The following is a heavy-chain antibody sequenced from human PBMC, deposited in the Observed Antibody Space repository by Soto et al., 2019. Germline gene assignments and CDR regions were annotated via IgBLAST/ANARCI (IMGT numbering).Heavy chain of an antibody. D-gene: IGHD3-10*01. CDR1: GFTFSDHY. J-gene: IGHJ4*02. CDR2: TRNKANSYTT. Sequence: EVQLVESGGGLVQPGGSLRLSCAASGFTFSDHYMDWVRQAPGKGLEWVGRTRNKANSYTTEYAASVKGRFTTSRDDSKMSLYLQINSLKHEDTAVYYCAGSGGDYRDFDYWGQGTLVTVSS. CDR3: AGSGGDYRDFDY. V-gene: IGHV3-72*01.